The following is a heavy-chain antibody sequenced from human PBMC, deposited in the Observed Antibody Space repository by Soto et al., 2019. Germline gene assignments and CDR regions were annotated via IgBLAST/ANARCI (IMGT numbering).Heavy chain of an antibody. CDR1: GYTFTSYG. D-gene: IGHD3-9*01. CDR2: ISAYNGNT. Sequence: QVQLVQSGAEVKKPGASVKVSCKASGYTFTSYGISWVRQAPGQGLEWMGWISAYNGNTNYAQKLQGRVTMTTDTATRTAYMELRSRRSDDTAVYYCARDYFDTERGHPATEYYYYGMDVWGQGTTVTVSS. V-gene: IGHV1-18*01. CDR3: ARDYFDTERGHPATEYYYYGMDV. J-gene: IGHJ6*02.